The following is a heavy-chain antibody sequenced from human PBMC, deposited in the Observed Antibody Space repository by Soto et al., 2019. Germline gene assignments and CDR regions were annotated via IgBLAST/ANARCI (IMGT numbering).Heavy chain of an antibody. Sequence: ASVKVSCMAFGYTFTSYAMHWLRQAPGQRLEWMGWINAGNGNTKYSQKFQGRVTITRDTSASTAYMELSSLRSEDTAVYYCARAIVRGLIPDYWGQGTLVTVSS. CDR3: ARAIVRGLIPDY. J-gene: IGHJ4*02. CDR1: GYTFTSYA. CDR2: INAGNGNT. D-gene: IGHD3-10*01. V-gene: IGHV1-3*01.